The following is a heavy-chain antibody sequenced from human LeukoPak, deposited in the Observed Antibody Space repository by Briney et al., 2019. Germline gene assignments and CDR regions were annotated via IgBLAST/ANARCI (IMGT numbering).Heavy chain of an antibody. Sequence: GGSLRLSCAASGFAFSNYGMNWVRQAQGKGLEWLSYITTTSTIYYADSMRGRFTISRDNAENSLYLQMNSLRDEDTAVYYCARSRNNALDVWGQGTTVTVSS. V-gene: IGHV3-48*02. J-gene: IGHJ6*02. D-gene: IGHD1/OR15-1a*01. CDR3: ARSRNNALDV. CDR2: ITTTSTI. CDR1: GFAFSNYG.